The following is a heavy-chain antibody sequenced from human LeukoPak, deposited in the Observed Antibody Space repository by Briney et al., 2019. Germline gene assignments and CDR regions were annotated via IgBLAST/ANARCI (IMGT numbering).Heavy chain of an antibody. CDR3: AKHLMVRGPSDAFDI. Sequence: GGSLRLSCAASGFTFSSYAMSWVRQAPGKGPEWVSAISGSGGSTYYADSVKGRFTISRDNSKDTLYLQMNSLRAEDTAVYYCAKHLMVRGPSDAFDIWGQGTMVTVSS. D-gene: IGHD3-10*01. CDR1: GFTFSSYA. V-gene: IGHV3-23*01. CDR2: ISGSGGST. J-gene: IGHJ3*02.